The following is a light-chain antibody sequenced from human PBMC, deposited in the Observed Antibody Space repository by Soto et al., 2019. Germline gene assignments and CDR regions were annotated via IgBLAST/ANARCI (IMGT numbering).Light chain of an antibody. Sequence: ATQMTQSPSSLSASVGDRVTISCRASQGISNYLAWYQQRPGKAPKLLIFGATTLQSGVPSRFSASGSGPDFTLTISSLQPEDFATYYCLQNHNYPRTFGQGTKVEI. V-gene: IGKV1-6*01. CDR3: LQNHNYPRT. J-gene: IGKJ1*01. CDR2: GAT. CDR1: QGISNY.